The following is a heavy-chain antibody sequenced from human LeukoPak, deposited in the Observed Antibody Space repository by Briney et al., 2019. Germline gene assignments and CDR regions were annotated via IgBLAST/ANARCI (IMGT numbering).Heavy chain of an antibody. V-gene: IGHV3-30-3*01. CDR1: GFTFSSYA. J-gene: IGHJ3*02. CDR3: ARGTGGFIVVVPAPTHAFDI. Sequence: GGSLRLSCAASGFTFSSYAMHWVRQAPGKGLEWVAVISYDGSNKYYADSVKGRFTISRDNSKNTLYLQMNSLRAEDTAVYYCARGTGGFIVVVPAPTHAFDIWGQGTMVTVSS. CDR2: ISYDGSNK. D-gene: IGHD2-2*01.